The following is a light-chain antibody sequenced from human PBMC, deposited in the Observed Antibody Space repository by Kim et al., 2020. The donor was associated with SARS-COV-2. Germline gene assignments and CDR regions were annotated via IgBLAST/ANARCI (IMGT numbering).Light chain of an antibody. J-gene: IGLJ1*01. V-gene: IGLV2-14*03. Sequence: QSALTQAASVSGSPGQSITISCTGASDDIGGYDYVSWYQQHPDKDPKLLIYDVYKKPAEISTRFSGSKSGNTASLTISGLRAEDEADYYCSSYTNTRAVFGTGTKVTVL. CDR1: SDDIGGYDY. CDR2: DVY. CDR3: SSYTNTRAV.